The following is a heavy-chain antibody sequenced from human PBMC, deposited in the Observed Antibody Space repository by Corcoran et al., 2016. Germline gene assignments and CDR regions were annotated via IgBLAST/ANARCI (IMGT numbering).Heavy chain of an antibody. V-gene: IGHV1-46*01. CDR2: INPGGGST. CDR3: ARVTENAFDI. J-gene: IGHJ3*02. Sequence: QVQLVQSGAEVKKPGASVKVSCKASGYTFTTYYMHWVRQAPGQGLEWMGIINPGGGSTSYAQRFHGRLTVTRDTSTSTVYMELSSLRSEDTAVYYCARVTENAFDIWGQGTMVTVSS. CDR1: GYTFTTYY.